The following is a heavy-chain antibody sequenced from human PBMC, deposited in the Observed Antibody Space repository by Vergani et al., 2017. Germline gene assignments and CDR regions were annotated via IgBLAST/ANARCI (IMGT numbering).Heavy chain of an antibody. V-gene: IGHV3-15*01. CDR3: ARGYCTNSICRGKVDS. D-gene: IGHD2-8*01. J-gene: IGHJ4*02. CDR1: GLTLSNVW. CDR2: IRSEAAGGTT. Sequence: EVQLVESGGGLVKPGGSLRLSCAASGLTLSNVWLSWVRLAPGKGLEWVGRIRSEAAGGTTDYTAPVKGRFTISRDNSKDTLYLQMNSLRAEDTAVYYCARGYCTNSICRGKVDSWGQGTLVTVSS.